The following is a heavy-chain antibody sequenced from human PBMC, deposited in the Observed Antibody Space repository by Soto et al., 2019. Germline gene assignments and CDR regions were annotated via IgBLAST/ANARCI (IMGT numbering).Heavy chain of an antibody. CDR3: ARDIVVPAAKGYYYYGMDV. CDR2: IYYSGST. J-gene: IGHJ6*02. Sequence: SETLSLTCTVSGGSISSYYWSWIRQPPGKGLEWIGYIYYSGSTNYNPSLKSRVTISVDTSKNQFSLKLSSVTAADTAVYYCARDIVVPAAKGYYYYGMDVSGQGTTVTVSS. V-gene: IGHV4-59*01. D-gene: IGHD2-2*01. CDR1: GGSISSYY.